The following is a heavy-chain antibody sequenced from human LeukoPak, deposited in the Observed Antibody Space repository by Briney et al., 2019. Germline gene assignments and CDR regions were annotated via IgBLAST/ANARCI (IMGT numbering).Heavy chain of an antibody. Sequence: SETLSLTCSVSGGPISSYYWSWIRQPPGKGLEWIGYIYYSGSTNYNPSLKSRVTISVDTSKNQFSLKLSSVTAADTAVYYCARTHRCIAARPCWFDPWGQGTLVTVSS. V-gene: IGHV4-59*01. CDR1: GGPISSYY. J-gene: IGHJ5*02. CDR2: IYYSGST. CDR3: ARTHRCIAARPCWFDP. D-gene: IGHD6-6*01.